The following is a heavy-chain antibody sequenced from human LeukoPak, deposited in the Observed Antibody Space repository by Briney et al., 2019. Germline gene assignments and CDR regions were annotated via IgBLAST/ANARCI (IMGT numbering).Heavy chain of an antibody. J-gene: IGHJ5*02. CDR1: GGSISSYY. V-gene: IGHV4-4*09. CDR3: ARLERAFNWFDP. D-gene: IGHD1-1*01. CDR2: IYTSGST. Sequence: PSETLSLTCTVSGGSISSYYWSWIRQPPGKGLEWIGYIYTSGSTNYNPSLKSRVTISVDKSKNQFSLKLSSVTAADTAVYYCARLERAFNWFDPWGQGTLVTVSS.